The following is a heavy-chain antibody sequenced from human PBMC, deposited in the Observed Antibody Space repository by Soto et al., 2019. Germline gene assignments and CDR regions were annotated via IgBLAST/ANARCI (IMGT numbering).Heavy chain of an antibody. CDR1: GYSFTSYW. CDR3: ARWGCPGELHPQLSSGMDV. D-gene: IGHD6-6*01. V-gene: IGHV5-51*01. Sequence: GESLKISCKGSGYSFTSYWIGLVRQMPGKGLEWMGIIYPGDSDTRYSPSFQGQVTISADKSISTAYLQWSSLKASDTAMYYCARWGCPGELHPQLSSGMDVWGQGTMVTVSS. CDR2: IYPGDSDT. J-gene: IGHJ6*02.